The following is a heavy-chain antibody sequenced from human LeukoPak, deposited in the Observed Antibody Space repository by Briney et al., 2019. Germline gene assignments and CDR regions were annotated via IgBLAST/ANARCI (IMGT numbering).Heavy chain of an antibody. D-gene: IGHD1-26*01. CDR3: AKDRSIGTYYTFDH. V-gene: IGHV3-23*01. Sequence: GGSLRLSCEASGFTFSSYAMSWVRQAPGKGLEWVSSISGSGVMTYYADSVKGRFTVSGDNSKNTVYLQMSSLTAADTAVYYCAKDRSIGTYYTFDHWGQGTLVTVSS. CDR2: ISGSGVMT. CDR1: GFTFSSYA. J-gene: IGHJ4*02.